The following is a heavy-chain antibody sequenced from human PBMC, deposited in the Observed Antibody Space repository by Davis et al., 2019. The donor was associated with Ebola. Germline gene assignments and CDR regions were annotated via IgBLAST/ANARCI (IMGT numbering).Heavy chain of an antibody. CDR3: ARGGRELLLVLDY. V-gene: IGHV1-69*13. J-gene: IGHJ4*02. Sequence: SVKVSCKASGGTFSSYAISWVRQAPGQGLEWMGGIIPIFGTANYAQKFQGRVTITADEPTSTAYMELSSLRSEDTAVYYCARGGRELLLVLDYWGQGTLVTVSS. D-gene: IGHD3-10*01. CDR1: GGTFSSYA. CDR2: IIPIFGTA.